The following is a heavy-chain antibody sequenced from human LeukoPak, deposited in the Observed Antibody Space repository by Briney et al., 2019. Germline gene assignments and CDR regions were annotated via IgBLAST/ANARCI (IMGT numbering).Heavy chain of an antibody. D-gene: IGHD1-14*01. V-gene: IGHV4-31*01. CDR1: GGSISSGGYY. CDR2: IYYSGST. J-gene: IGHJ4*02. CDR3: ARGTDPEYYFDY. Sequence: SETLSLTCTVSGGSISSGGYYWSWIRQHPGKGLEWIGYIYYSGSTYYNPSLKSPVTISVDTSKNQFSLRLSSVTAADTAVYYCARGTDPEYYFDYWGQGTLVTVSS.